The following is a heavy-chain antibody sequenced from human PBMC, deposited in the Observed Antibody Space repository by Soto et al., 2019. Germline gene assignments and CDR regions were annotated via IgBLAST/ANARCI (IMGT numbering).Heavy chain of an antibody. CDR1: GFTFTSSA. V-gene: IGHV1-58*01. CDR2: IVVGSGNT. CDR3: ATPRPRVDYYYYYGMDV. J-gene: IGHJ6*02. Sequence: SVKVSCKASGFTFTSSAVQWVRQARGQRLEWIGWIVVGSGNTNYAQKFQERVTITRDMSTSTAYMELSSLRSEDTAVYYCATPRPRVDYYYYYGMDVWGQGTTVTVSS.